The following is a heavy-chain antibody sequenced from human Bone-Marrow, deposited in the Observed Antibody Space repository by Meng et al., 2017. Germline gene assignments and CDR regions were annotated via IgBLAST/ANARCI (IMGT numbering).Heavy chain of an antibody. D-gene: IGHD4-17*01. V-gene: IGHV4-59*01. J-gene: IGHJ4*02. CDR1: GGSISSYY. CDR2: IYYSGST. CDR3: ARGKHYGDYFDY. Sequence: QWRLQESGPGLVTPSETLSLTCTVSGGSISSYYWSWIRQPPGKGLEWIGYIYYSGSTNYNPSLKSRVTISVDTSKNQFSLKLSSVTAADTAVYYCARGKHYGDYFDYWGQGTLVTVSS.